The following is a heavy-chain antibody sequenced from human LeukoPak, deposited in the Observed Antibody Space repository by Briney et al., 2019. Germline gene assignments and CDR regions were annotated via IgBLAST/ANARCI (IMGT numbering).Heavy chain of an antibody. CDR2: IYYSGST. CDR3: ARAPPGQQLAYDAFDI. V-gene: IGHV4-59*01. D-gene: IGHD6-13*01. Sequence: KPSETLSLTCSVSGGSISSYYWSWIRQPPGKGLEWTGYIYYSGSTNYNPSLKSRVTISVDTSKNQFSLKLSSVTAADTAVYYCARAPPGQQLAYDAFDIWGQGTMVTVSS. J-gene: IGHJ3*02. CDR1: GGSISSYY.